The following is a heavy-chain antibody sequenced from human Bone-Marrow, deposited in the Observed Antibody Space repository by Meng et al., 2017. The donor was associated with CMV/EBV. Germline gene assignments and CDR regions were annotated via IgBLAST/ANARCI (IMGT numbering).Heavy chain of an antibody. J-gene: IGHJ5*02. V-gene: IGHV4-30-4*08. CDR1: GGSISSGDYY. CDR3: ARDMGSSGYYGNNWFDP. D-gene: IGHD3-22*01. CDR2: IYYSGST. Sequence: QVQLQESGPGLVKPSPTLSLTCTVSGGSISSGDYYWSWIRQPPGKGLEWIGYIYYSGSTYYNPSLKSRVTISVDTSKNQFSLKLSSVTAADTAVYYCARDMGSSGYYGNNWFDPWGQGTLVTVSS.